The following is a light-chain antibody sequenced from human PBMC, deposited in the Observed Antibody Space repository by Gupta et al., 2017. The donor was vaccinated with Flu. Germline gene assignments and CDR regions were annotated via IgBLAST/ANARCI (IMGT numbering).Light chain of an antibody. CDR3: QKRSNWPPFT. Sequence: EIVLTQSPATVSLSPGERATLSCRASQSVGNYLAWYQQKPGQAPRLLIYDASNRATGIPARVSGSGSGTDFILTISSLEPEDFAVYYCQKRSNWPPFTVGPGTKVDVK. J-gene: IGKJ3*01. V-gene: IGKV3-11*01. CDR1: QSVGNY. CDR2: DAS.